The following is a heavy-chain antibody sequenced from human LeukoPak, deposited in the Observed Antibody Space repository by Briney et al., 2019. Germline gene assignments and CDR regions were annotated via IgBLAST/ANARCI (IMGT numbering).Heavy chain of an antibody. D-gene: IGHD1-26*01. Sequence: PGDSLKISCKGSGYSFTSYWICWVRQMPGKGLEWVGIIYPGDSDTRYSPSFQGQVTISADKSLSTAYLQWSSLKASDTATYYCARGSGSYHTAYMNWGQGSPVTVSS. V-gene: IGHV5-51*01. CDR1: GYSFTSYW. CDR3: ARGSGSYHTAYMN. CDR2: IYPGDSDT. J-gene: IGHJ4*02.